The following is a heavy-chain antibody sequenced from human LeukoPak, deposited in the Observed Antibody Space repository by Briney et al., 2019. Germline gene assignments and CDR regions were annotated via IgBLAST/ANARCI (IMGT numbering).Heavy chain of an antibody. J-gene: IGHJ4*02. V-gene: IGHV1-2*02. CDR1: GYIFTGYY. CDR2: INPNSGDT. Sequence: GASVKVSCKASGYIFTGYYMHWVRQAPGQGLEWMGWINPNSGDTNYAQKFQGRVTMTRDTSISTAYMELSRLRSDDTAVYYCARGHYYGSGYKDYWGQGTLVTVSS. D-gene: IGHD3-10*01. CDR3: ARGHYYGSGYKDY.